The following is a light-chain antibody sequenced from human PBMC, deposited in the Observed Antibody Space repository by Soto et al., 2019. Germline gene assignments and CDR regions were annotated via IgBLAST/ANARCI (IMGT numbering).Light chain of an antibody. V-gene: IGKV3-20*01. CDR3: QQYGSSPRT. J-gene: IGKJ1*01. CDR2: GAS. Sequence: EIVLTQSPGTPSLSTGERATLSCRASQSVSNNYLAWYQRKPGQAPRLLIYGASSRATGIPDRFSGSGSGTDFTLTISRLEPEDFAVYYCQQYGSSPRTFGQGTKVDIK. CDR1: QSVSNNY.